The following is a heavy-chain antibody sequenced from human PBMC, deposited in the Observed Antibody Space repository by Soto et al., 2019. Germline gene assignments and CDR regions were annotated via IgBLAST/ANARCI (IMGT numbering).Heavy chain of an antibody. CDR3: ARGEYYDILTSPRDGMDV. CDR1: SGSVSSGTYY. D-gene: IGHD3-9*01. J-gene: IGHJ6*02. CDR2: IHYSGRT. Sequence: SETLSLTCTVSSGSVSSGTYYWSWIRQPPGKGLEWIGYIHYSGRTNYNPSLKSRVTISADTSKNQFSLKLSSVTAADTAVYYCARGEYYDILTSPRDGMDVWGQGTTVTVSS. V-gene: IGHV4-61*01.